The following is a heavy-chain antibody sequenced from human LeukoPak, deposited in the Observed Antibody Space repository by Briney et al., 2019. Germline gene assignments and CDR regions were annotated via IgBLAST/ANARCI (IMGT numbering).Heavy chain of an antibody. CDR3: ARVRNNYDSSGFSAAEY. J-gene: IGHJ4*02. Sequence: GGSLRLSCVVSGISFSSHGMHWVRQAPGKGLEWVAVIWYDGTNNDYADSVKGRFTISRDNSKNTLFLQMTSLRAEDTAVYYCARVRNNYDSSGFSAAEYWGQGTLVTVSS. CDR1: GISFSSHG. V-gene: IGHV3-33*01. D-gene: IGHD3-22*01. CDR2: IWYDGTNN.